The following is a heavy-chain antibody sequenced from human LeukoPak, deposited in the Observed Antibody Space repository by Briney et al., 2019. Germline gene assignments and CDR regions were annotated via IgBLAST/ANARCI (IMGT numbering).Heavy chain of an antibody. V-gene: IGHV1-69*06. D-gene: IGHD3-16*01. CDR2: IIPIFGTA. J-gene: IGHJ5*02. CDR3: ASSIWSPPSSVWDWFDP. CDR1: GGTFSSYA. Sequence: GASVKISCKASGGTFSSYAISWVRQAPGQGLEWMGGIIPIFGTANYAQKFQGRVTITADKSTSTAYMELSSLRSEDTAVYYCASSIWSPPSSVWDWFDPWGQGTLVTVSS.